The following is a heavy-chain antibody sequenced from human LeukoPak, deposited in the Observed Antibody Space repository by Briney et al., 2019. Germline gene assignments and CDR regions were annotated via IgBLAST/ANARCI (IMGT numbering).Heavy chain of an antibody. D-gene: IGHD5-18*01. CDR3: ARGPNTAMAASDY. CDR1: GGSISSGGYY. V-gene: IGHV4-31*03. CDR2: IYYSGST. J-gene: IGHJ4*02. Sequence: SQTLSLTCTVSGGSISSGGYYWSWIRQHPGKGLEWIGYIYYSGSTYYNPSLKSRVTISVDTSKNQFSLKLSSVTAADTAVYYCARGPNTAMAASDYWGQGTLVIVSS.